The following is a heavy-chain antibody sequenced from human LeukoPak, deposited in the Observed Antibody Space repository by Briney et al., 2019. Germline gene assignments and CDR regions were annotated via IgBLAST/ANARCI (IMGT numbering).Heavy chain of an antibody. CDR2: ISFDGTNK. J-gene: IGHJ4*02. V-gene: IGHV3-30*09. CDR1: GFSFSNYA. CDR3: ARSPGLLGANFFDY. D-gene: IGHD1-26*01. Sequence: GGSLRLSCAASGFSFSNYAMHWVRQAPGQGLEWVTVISFDGTNKHYADSVKGRFAISEDNSKNTLYLQMNSLRSEDTAVYYCARSPGLLGANFFDYWGQGTLVTVSS.